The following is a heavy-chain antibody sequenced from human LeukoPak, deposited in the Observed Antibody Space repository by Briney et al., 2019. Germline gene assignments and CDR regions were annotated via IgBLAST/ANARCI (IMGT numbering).Heavy chain of an antibody. J-gene: IGHJ4*02. CDR2: IYYSGNT. V-gene: IGHV4-59*01. D-gene: IGHD6-19*01. CDR1: GGSISSYY. Sequence: SETLSLTCTVSGGSISSYYWSWIRQPPGKGLEWIGYIYYSGNTNYNPSLKSRVTISVDTSKNQFSLKLSSVTAADTAVYYCARADSSGWYEVDYWGQGTLVTVSS. CDR3: ARADSSGWYEVDY.